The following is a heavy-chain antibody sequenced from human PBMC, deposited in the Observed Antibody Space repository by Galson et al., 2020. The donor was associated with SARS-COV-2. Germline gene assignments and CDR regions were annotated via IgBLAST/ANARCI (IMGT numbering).Heavy chain of an antibody. CDR2: IDWDDDN. CDR3: ARELVFFDY. J-gene: IGHJ4*02. D-gene: IGHD3-9*01. Sequence: SGPTLVKPTRTLPLPCTFSGFSLSTSGMCVSWIRQPPGQALEWLARIDWDDDNYYSTSLKTRLTISKDTSKNQVVLTMTNMDPVDTATYYWARELVFFDYWGQGTLVTVSS. V-gene: IGHV2-70*11. CDR1: GFSLSTSGMC.